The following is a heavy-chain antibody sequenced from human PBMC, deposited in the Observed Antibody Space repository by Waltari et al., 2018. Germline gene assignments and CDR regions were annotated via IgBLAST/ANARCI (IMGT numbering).Heavy chain of an antibody. D-gene: IGHD2-15*01. CDR3: ARDRGRGIYLDS. Sequence: QMQLQESGPGLVTPSGPLSLTCTVSGASMRSSAWWSWVRQTPEKGLEWMGQIQRSGRTHYNPSFESRVTISIDTSKNQFSLKVTSTTAADTAVYYCARDRGRGIYLDSWGRGTLVTVSP. CDR2: IQRSGRT. V-gene: IGHV4-4*02. J-gene: IGHJ4*02. CDR1: GASMRSSAW.